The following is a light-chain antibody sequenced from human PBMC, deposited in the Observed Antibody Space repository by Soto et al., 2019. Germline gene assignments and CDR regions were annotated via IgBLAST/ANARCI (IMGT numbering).Light chain of an antibody. J-gene: IGKJ1*01. CDR1: QSVSSY. Sequence: EIVMTQSPATLSVSPGEGATLSCRASQSVSSYLAWYQRKPGQVPRLLIYGASTGATGIPARFSGSGSGTEFTLTISSLQSEDFAVYYCQQYNNWPPMFGQGTKVDIK. CDR3: QQYNNWPPM. V-gene: IGKV3-15*01. CDR2: GAS.